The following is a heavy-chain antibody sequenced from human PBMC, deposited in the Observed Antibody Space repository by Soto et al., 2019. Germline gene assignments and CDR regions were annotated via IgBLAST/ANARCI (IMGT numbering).Heavy chain of an antibody. V-gene: IGHV2-5*02. Sequence: SGPTLVNPTQTLTLTCTFSGFSLSTSGVGVGWIRQPPGKALEWLALIYWDDDKRYSPSLKSRLTITKDTSKNQVVLTMTNMDPVDTATYYCAHTSRSSAAAGRRYYFDYWGQGTLVTVSS. CDR2: IYWDDDK. CDR1: GFSLSTSGVG. J-gene: IGHJ4*02. D-gene: IGHD6-13*01. CDR3: AHTSRSSAAAGRRYYFDY.